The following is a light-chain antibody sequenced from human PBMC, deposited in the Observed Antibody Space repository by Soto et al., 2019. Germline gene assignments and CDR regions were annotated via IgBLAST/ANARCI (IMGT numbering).Light chain of an antibody. CDR1: QSVSSSY. CDR3: QQYGSSPWT. CDR2: DAS. J-gene: IGKJ1*01. V-gene: IGKV3D-20*01. Sequence: EIVLTQSPATLSLSPGERATLSCGASQSVSSSYLAWYQQKPGLAPRLLMYDASSRATGIPDRFSGSGSGTDFTLTISRLEPEEFAVYYCQQYGSSPWTFGQGTKVEIK.